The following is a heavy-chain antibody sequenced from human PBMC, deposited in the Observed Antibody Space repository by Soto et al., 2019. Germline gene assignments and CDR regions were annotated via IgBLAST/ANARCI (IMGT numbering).Heavy chain of an antibody. J-gene: IGHJ4*02. D-gene: IGHD6-19*01. CDR3: VSVAWAGDFDY. CDR1: GFTFSTYP. CDR2: ISSNGQRI. Sequence: GGSLRLSCSASGFTFSTYPMHLVRQAPGKGLEFVSAISSNGQRIFYADSVKDRFTISRDNSKNTLYLQMSSLRPEDTAVYYCVSVAWAGDFDYWGQGTLVTVSS. V-gene: IGHV3-64D*08.